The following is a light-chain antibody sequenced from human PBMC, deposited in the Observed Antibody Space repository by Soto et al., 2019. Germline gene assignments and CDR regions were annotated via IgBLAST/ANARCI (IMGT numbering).Light chain of an antibody. CDR1: QSVSNTY. Sequence: ELVLTQSPGTLSLSPGESATLXXRASQSVSNTYLAWYQQKPGQAPRXXIYGASSRATGIPDRFSGSGAGTDFTLTISRLEPEDFAVYYCQQYGSSPFTFGPGTKVDIK. CDR3: QQYGSSPFT. CDR2: GAS. J-gene: IGKJ3*01. V-gene: IGKV3-20*01.